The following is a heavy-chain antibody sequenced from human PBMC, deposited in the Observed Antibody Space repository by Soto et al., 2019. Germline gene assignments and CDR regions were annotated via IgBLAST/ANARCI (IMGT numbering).Heavy chain of an antibody. CDR3: ARGWLLHLYAFDI. Sequence: GASVKVSCKASGYTFTGYYMHWVRQAPGQGLEWMGWINPNSGGTNYAQKFQGWVTMTRDTSISTAYMELSRLRSDDTAVYYCARGWLLHLYAFDIWGQGTMVTVSS. CDR1: GYTFTGYY. D-gene: IGHD1-26*01. J-gene: IGHJ3*02. CDR2: INPNSGGT. V-gene: IGHV1-2*04.